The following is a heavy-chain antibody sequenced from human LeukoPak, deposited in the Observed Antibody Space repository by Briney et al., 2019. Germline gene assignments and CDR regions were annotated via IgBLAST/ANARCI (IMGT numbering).Heavy chain of an antibody. J-gene: IGHJ4*02. Sequence: GGSLRLSCAAPGFTFSSYGMHWVRQAPGKGLEWVAVMWYDGSNKYYADSVKGRFTISRDNSKNTLYLQMNSLRAEDTAVYYCASWGRGYSYFDYWGQGTLVTVSS. CDR1: GFTFSSYG. CDR3: ASWGRGYSYFDY. D-gene: IGHD5-18*01. V-gene: IGHV3-33*08. CDR2: MWYDGSNK.